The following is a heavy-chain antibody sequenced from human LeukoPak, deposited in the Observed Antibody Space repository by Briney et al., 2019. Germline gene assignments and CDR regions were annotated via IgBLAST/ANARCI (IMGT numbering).Heavy chain of an antibody. CDR3: ATYADQLLWYYYMDV. J-gene: IGHJ6*03. Sequence: GGSLRLSCAASGGTFSSYAISWVRQAPGQGLEWMGGIIPIFGTANYAQKFQGRVTITTDESTSTAYMELSSLRSEDTAVYYCATYADQLLWYYYMDVWGKGTTVTVSS. V-gene: IGHV1-69*05. D-gene: IGHD2-2*01. CDR2: IIPIFGTA. CDR1: GGTFSSYA.